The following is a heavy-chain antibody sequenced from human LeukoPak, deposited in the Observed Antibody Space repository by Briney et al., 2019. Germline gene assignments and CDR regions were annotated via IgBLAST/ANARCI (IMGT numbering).Heavy chain of an antibody. J-gene: IGHJ4*02. V-gene: IGHV3-21*01. Sequence: GGSLRLSCAASGFTFSSYSMNWVRQAPGKGLEWVSSISSSSSYIYYADSVKGRFTISRDNAKSSLYLQMNSLRAEDTAVYYCAIPVGATAGDDYWGQGTLVTVSS. CDR1: GFTFSSYS. CDR3: AIPVGATAGDDY. CDR2: ISSSSSYI. D-gene: IGHD1-26*01.